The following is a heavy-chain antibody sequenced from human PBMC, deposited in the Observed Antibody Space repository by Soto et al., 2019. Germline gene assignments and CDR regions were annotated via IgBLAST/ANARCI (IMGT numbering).Heavy chain of an antibody. V-gene: IGHV1-18*01. CDR2: ISAYNGNT. D-gene: IGHD3-3*01. Sequence: QVQLVQSGAEVKKPGASVKVSCKASGYTFTSYGISWVRQAPGQGLEWMGWISAYNGNTNYAQKLQGRVTMTTDTSTRTAYMELRSLRSDDTAVYYCARVCRSAPSDYDFWSGYYCYYYYYMDVWGKGTTVTVSS. CDR3: ARVCRSAPSDYDFWSGYYCYYYYYMDV. J-gene: IGHJ6*03. CDR1: GYTFTSYG.